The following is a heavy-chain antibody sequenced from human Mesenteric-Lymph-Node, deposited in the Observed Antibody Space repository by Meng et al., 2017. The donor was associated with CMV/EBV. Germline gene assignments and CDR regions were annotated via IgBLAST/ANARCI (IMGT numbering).Heavy chain of an antibody. V-gene: IGHV4-34*01. Sequence: SETLSLTCAVYGGSLSGYYWSWIRQPPGKGLEWIGEINHSGSTNYNPSLKSRVTISVDTSKNQFSLKLSSVTAADTAVYYCARGLVAVVFDPWGQGTLVTVSS. D-gene: IGHD6-19*01. CDR1: GGSLSGYY. J-gene: IGHJ5*02. CDR3: ARGLVAVVFDP. CDR2: INHSGST.